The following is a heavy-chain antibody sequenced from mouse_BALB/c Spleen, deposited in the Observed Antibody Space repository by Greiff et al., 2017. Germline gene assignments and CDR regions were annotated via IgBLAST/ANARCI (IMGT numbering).Heavy chain of an antibody. CDR1: GFSLTSYG. D-gene: IGHD2-3*01. V-gene: IGHV2-2*02. Sequence: VMLVESGPGLVQPSQSLSITCTVSGFSLTSYGVHWVRQSPGKGLEWLGVIWSGGSTDYNAAFISRLSISKDNSKSQVFFKMNSLQANDTAIYYCAIPSYDGYYFYAMDYWGQGTSVTVSS. CDR2: IWSGGST. J-gene: IGHJ4*01. CDR3: AIPSYDGYYFYAMDY.